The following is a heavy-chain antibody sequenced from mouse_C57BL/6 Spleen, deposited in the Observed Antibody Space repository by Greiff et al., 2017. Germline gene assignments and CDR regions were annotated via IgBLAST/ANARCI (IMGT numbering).Heavy chain of an antibody. CDR3: SRVDGGNYEWYFDV. CDR1: GFTFSSYA. V-gene: IGHV5-9-1*02. Sequence: EVQVVESGEGLVKPGGSLKLSCAASGFTFSSYAMSWVRQTPEKRLEWVAYISSGGDYIYYADTVKGRFTISRDKARNTLYLQMSSLKSEDTAMYYCSRVDGGNYEWYFDVWGTGTTVTVSA. CDR2: ISSGGDYI. J-gene: IGHJ1*03. D-gene: IGHD1-1*02.